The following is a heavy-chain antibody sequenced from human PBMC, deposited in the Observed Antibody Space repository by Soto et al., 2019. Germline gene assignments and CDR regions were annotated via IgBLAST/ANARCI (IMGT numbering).Heavy chain of an antibody. J-gene: IGHJ1*01. CDR2: SRNKALRYTT. CDR3: AGGATGRAPFQH. V-gene: IGHV3-72*01. D-gene: IGHD6-13*01. Sequence: GGSLRLSCAASGFTFSDQFMDWVRQAPGKGLEWVGRSRNKALRYTTEYAASVKGRFSISRDDSRNSLYLQMSSLKTEDTAVYYCAGGATGRAPFQHWGQGTLVTVS. CDR1: GFTFSDQF.